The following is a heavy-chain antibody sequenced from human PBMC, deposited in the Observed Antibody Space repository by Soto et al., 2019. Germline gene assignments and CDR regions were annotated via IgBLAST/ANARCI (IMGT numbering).Heavy chain of an antibody. D-gene: IGHD2-21*02. J-gene: IGHJ6*02. Sequence: SETLSLTCTVSGDSISSDYYHWTWIRQSPGKGLEWIGYIHHSGSILYNPSLKSRVTISVDTSKNQFSLHLTSVTAADTAVYFWARKDDGGDSLDVWGQGTTVTVSS. V-gene: IGHV4-30-4*08. CDR2: IHHSGSI. CDR3: ARKDDGGDSLDV. CDR1: GDSISSDYYH.